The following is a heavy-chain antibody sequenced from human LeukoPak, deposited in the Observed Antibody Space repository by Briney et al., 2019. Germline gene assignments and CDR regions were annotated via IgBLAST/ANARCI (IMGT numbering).Heavy chain of an antibody. Sequence: GGSLRLSCAASGFTFSSYGMHWVRQAPGKGLEWVAFIRYDGSNKYYADSVKGRFTISRDNSKNTLYLQMNSLRAEDTAVYYCARAHPYSSGWYQDYWGQGTLVTVSS. CDR2: IRYDGSNK. CDR1: GFTFSSYG. V-gene: IGHV3-30*02. CDR3: ARAHPYSSGWYQDY. D-gene: IGHD6-19*01. J-gene: IGHJ4*02.